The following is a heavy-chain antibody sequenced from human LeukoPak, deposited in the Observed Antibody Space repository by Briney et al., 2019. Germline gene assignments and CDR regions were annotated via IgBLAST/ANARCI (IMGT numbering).Heavy chain of an antibody. D-gene: IGHD3-22*01. Sequence: PSETLSLTCAVYGGSFIGFHWNWIRQPPGKGLEWIGDINHSGSTNYNPSLKSRVTISVDTSKNQFSLKLSSVTAADTAVYYCARRSVTMIVVVITRKDAFDIWGQGTMVTVSS. J-gene: IGHJ3*02. V-gene: IGHV4-34*01. CDR3: ARRSVTMIVVVITRKDAFDI. CDR2: INHSGST. CDR1: GGSFIGFH.